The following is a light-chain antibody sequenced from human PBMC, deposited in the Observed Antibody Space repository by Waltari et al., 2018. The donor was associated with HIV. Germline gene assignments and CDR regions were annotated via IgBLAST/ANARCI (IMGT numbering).Light chain of an antibody. CDR2: RAS. CDR1: HTVRIS. V-gene: IGKV1-5*03. Sequence: IQIYQSPSTLSASVGDRVSIPCRASHTVRISLAWYQQTPGKAPKLLIYRASILESGVPSRFSGSGSGTEFTLTISSLQPDDFVTYFCQQYNYFPWTFGQGTKVDIK. CDR3: QQYNYFPWT. J-gene: IGKJ1*01.